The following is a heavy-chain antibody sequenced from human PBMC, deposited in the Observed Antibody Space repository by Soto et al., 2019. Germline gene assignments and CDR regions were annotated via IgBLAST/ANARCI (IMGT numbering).Heavy chain of an antibody. D-gene: IGHD5-18*01. CDR3: SWDSLKPYYGMDV. J-gene: IGHJ6*02. V-gene: IGHV2-70*11. Sequence: SGPTLVNPTQTLTLTCTFSGFSLSTSGMCVSWIRQPPGKALEWLARIDWDDDKYYSTSLKTRLTISKDTSKNQVVLTMTNMDTAETATYYCSWDSLKPYYGMDVCGQGTTVTVSS. CDR2: IDWDDDK. CDR1: GFSLSTSGMC.